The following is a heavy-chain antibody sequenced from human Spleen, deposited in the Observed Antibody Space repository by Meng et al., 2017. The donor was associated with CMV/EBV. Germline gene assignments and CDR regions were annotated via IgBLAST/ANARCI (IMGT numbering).Heavy chain of an antibody. CDR3: ARAGGYYYDSSGYADY. D-gene: IGHD3-22*01. CDR2: INHSGST. V-gene: IGHV4-34*01. CDR1: GGSFGGYY. Sequence: SETLSLTCAVYGGSFGGYYWSWIRQPPGKGLEWIGEINHSGSTNYNPSLKSRVTISVDTSKNQFSLKLSSVTAADTAVYYCARAGGYYYDSSGYADYWGQGTLVTVSS. J-gene: IGHJ4*02.